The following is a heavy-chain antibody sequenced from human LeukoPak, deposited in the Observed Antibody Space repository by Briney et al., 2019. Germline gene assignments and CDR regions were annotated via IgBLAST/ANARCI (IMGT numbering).Heavy chain of an antibody. D-gene: IGHD1-26*01. CDR1: GYTFTSYY. CDR2: INPSGGST. CDR3: ARDLGGATLYYYYYYMDV. Sequence: GASVKVSCKASGYTFTSYYMHWVRQAPGQGLEWMGIINPSGGSTSYAQKFQGRVTMTRDMSTSTVYMELSSLRSEDTAVYYCARDLGGATLYYYYYYMDVWGKGTTVTVSS. V-gene: IGHV1-46*01. J-gene: IGHJ6*03.